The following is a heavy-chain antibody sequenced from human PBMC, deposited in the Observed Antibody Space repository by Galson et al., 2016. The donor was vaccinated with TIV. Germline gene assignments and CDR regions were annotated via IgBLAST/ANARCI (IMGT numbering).Heavy chain of an antibody. D-gene: IGHD4-17*01. CDR2: IIPIFGTA. CDR1: GATFNKYA. Sequence: SVKVSCKASGATFNKYAISWVRQAPGHGLEWMGGIIPIFGTANYAQKFQGRVTITADEFPSAAYMELNSLRSEDTAVYYCARGSGDTYYYYFGMDVWGQGTTVTVSS. V-gene: IGHV1-69*13. J-gene: IGHJ6*02. CDR3: ARGSGDTYYYYFGMDV.